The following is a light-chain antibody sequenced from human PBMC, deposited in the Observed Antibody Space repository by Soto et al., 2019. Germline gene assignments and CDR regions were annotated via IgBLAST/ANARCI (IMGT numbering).Light chain of an antibody. Sequence: EIVLTQSPGTLSLSPGERATLSCRASPSVRSSYLAWYQQKPGQAPRLLISGASSRATGIPDRFSGSGSGTDFTLTISRLEPEDFAVYYCQQYGSSPVTFGQGTRLEIK. CDR2: GAS. V-gene: IGKV3-20*01. CDR3: QQYGSSPVT. J-gene: IGKJ5*01. CDR1: PSVRSSY.